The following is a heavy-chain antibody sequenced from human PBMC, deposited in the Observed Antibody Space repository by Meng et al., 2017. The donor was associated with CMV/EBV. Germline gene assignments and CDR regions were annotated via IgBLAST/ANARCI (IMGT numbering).Heavy chain of an antibody. CDR1: GFTFSSHS. V-gene: IGHV3-21*01. Sequence: GGSLRPSCAASGFTFSSHSMNWVRQAPGKGLEWVSSISSSSSYIYYADSVKGRFTISRDNAKNSLYLQMNSLRAEDTAVYYCARGRLGSYSSVDYWGQGTMVTVSS. D-gene: IGHD1-26*01. J-gene: IGHJ4*02. CDR3: ARGRLGSYSSVDY. CDR2: ISSSSSYI.